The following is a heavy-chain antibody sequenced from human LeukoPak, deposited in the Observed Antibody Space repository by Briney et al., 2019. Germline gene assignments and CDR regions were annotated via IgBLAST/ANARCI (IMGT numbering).Heavy chain of an antibody. CDR1: GYSFTSYW. CDR3: ARVVFYDFWSGYYFDY. D-gene: IGHD3-3*01. Sequence: GESLKIFCKGSGYSFTSYWIRWVRQMPGKGLEWMGIIYPGDSDTRYSPSFQGQVTISADKSISTAYLQWSSLKASDTAMYYCARVVFYDFWSGYYFDYWGQGTLVSVSS. CDR2: IYPGDSDT. J-gene: IGHJ4*02. V-gene: IGHV5-51*01.